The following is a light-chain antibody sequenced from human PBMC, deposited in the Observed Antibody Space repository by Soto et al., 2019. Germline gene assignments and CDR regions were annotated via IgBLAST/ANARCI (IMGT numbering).Light chain of an antibody. CDR2: CAS. Sequence: EIVLTQSPGTLSLSPGERATLSCRASQSVSSTYLAWYQHKPGQAPRLLIYCASSRATGIPDRFSGSGSGTDFTLTISRLEPEDFAVYYCQQYGSSPYNFGQGTKLEIK. CDR3: QQYGSSPYN. CDR1: QSVSSTY. J-gene: IGKJ2*01. V-gene: IGKV3-20*01.